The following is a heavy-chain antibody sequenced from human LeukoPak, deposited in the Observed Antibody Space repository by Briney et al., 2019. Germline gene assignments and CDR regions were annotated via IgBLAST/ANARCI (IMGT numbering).Heavy chain of an antibody. CDR2: INPSGGST. V-gene: IGHV1-46*02. CDR3: ARGPIGGQLPFPD. J-gene: IGHJ4*02. Sequence: ASVKVSCKASGGTLNSYAISWVRQAPGQGLEWMGIINPSGGSTSYAQKFQGRVTMTRDTSTSTVYMELSSLRSEDTAVYYCARGPIGGQLPFPDWGQGTLVTVSS. D-gene: IGHD3-10*01. CDR1: GGTLNSYA.